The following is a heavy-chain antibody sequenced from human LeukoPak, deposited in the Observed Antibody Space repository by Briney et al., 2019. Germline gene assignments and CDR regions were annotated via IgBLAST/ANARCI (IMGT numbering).Heavy chain of an antibody. D-gene: IGHD3-22*01. V-gene: IGHV4-39*07. Sequence: SETLSLTCTVSGDSISSSNYYWGWIRQPPGKGLQWIGNFYYSGSTYYNPSLKSRVTISVDTSKNQFSLKLSSVTAADTAVYYCARDPDYYDSYYFDYWGQGTLVTVSS. CDR3: ARDPDYYDSYYFDY. CDR2: FYYSGST. J-gene: IGHJ4*02. CDR1: GDSISSSNYY.